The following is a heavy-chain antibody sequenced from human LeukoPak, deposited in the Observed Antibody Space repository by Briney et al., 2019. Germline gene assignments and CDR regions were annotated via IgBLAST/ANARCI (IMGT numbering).Heavy chain of an antibody. J-gene: IGHJ5*02. CDR1: GFTFSSYW. Sequence: GGSLRLSCAASGFTFSSYWMSWVRQAPGKGLEWVANIKQDGSEKYYVDSVKGRFTISRDNAKNSLYLQMNSLRAEDTAVYYCARDPSPTPFNNWFDPWGQGTLVTVSS. CDR3: ARDPSPTPFNNWFDP. CDR2: IKQDGSEK. V-gene: IGHV3-7*01.